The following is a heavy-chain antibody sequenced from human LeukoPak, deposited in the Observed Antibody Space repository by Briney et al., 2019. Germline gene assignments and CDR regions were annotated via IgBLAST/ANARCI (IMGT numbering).Heavy chain of an antibody. V-gene: IGHV3-21*04. CDR1: GFTFSSYN. CDR2: ITSGSSYI. Sequence: PGGSLRLSCAASGFTFSSYNMNWVRQAPGKGLEWVSSITSGSSYIYYADSVKGRFTISRDNAKNSLYLQMNSLRAEDTAVYYCARDLTVRGGDYWGQGTLVTVSS. D-gene: IGHD3-10*02. CDR3: ARDLTVRGGDY. J-gene: IGHJ4*02.